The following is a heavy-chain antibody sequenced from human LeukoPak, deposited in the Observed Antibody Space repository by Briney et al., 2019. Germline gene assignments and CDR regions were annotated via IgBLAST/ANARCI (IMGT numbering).Heavy chain of an antibody. D-gene: IGHD3-22*01. J-gene: IGHJ4*02. V-gene: IGHV1-2*02. CDR2: INPNSGGT. CDR3: ARDRVGSAHYDSSGYYLPTDY. Sequence: ASVKVSCKASGYTFTGYYMHWVRQAPGHGLEWMGWINPNSGGTNYAQKFQGRVTVTRDTSISTAYMELSRLRSDDTAVYYCARDRVGSAHYDSSGYYLPTDYWGQGTLVTVSS. CDR1: GYTFTGYY.